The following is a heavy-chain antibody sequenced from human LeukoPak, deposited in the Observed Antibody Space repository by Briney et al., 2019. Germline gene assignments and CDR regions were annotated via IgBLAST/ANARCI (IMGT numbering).Heavy chain of an antibody. J-gene: IGHJ3*02. D-gene: IGHD1-26*01. CDR1: GGTFTSYA. CDR3: ASEYSGSYYETHDAFDI. V-gene: IGHV1-18*01. Sequence: ASVKVSCKATGGTFTSYAFSWVRQAPGQGLEWMGWISAYNGNTNYAQKLQGRVTMTTDTSTSTAYMELRSLRSDDTAVYYCASEYSGSYYETHDAFDIWGQGTMVTVSS. CDR2: ISAYNGNT.